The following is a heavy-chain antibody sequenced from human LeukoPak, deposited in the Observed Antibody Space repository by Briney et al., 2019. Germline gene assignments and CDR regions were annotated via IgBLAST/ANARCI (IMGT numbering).Heavy chain of an antibody. D-gene: IGHD6-13*01. J-gene: IGHJ5*02. CDR3: ARDLDSSSWYILWFDP. CDR2: ISYDGSNK. CDR1: GFTFSSYA. Sequence: GGSLRLSCAASGFTFSSYAMHWVRQAPGKGLEWVAVISYDGSNKYYADSVKGRFTISRDNSKNTLYLQMNSLRAEDTAVYYCARDLDSSSWYILWFDPWGQGTLVTVSS. V-gene: IGHV3-30-3*01.